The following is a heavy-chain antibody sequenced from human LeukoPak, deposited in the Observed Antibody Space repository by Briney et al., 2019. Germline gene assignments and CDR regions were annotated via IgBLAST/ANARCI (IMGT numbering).Heavy chain of an antibody. CDR3: AGDVVVAATWPASLGSY. CDR2: ISAYNGNT. D-gene: IGHD2-15*01. J-gene: IGHJ4*02. CDR1: GYTFTSYG. Sequence: GASVKVSCKASGYTFTSYGISWVRQAPGQGLEWMGWISAYNGNTNYAQKLQGRVTMTTDTSTSTAYMELRSLRSDDTAVYYCAGDVVVAATWPASLGSYWGQGTLVTVSS. V-gene: IGHV1-18*01.